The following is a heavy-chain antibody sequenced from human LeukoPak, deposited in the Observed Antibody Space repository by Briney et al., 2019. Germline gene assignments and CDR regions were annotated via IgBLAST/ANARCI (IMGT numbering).Heavy chain of an antibody. V-gene: IGHV4-38-2*02. CDR3: AREVGYYGSGSSSRPVDY. Sequence: SETLSLTCTVSGYSISSGYYWGWIRQPPGKGLEWIGSIYHSGSTYYNPSLKGRVTISVDTSKNQFSLKLSSVTAADTAVYYCAREVGYYGSGSSSRPVDYWGQGTLVTVSS. CDR2: IYHSGST. D-gene: IGHD3-10*01. J-gene: IGHJ4*02. CDR1: GYSISSGYY.